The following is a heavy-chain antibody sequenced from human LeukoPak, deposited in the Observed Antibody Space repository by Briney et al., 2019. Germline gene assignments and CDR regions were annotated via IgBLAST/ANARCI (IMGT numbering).Heavy chain of an antibody. V-gene: IGHV3-66*02. D-gene: IGHD6-13*01. J-gene: IGHJ6*04. CDR3: ARWGYSSSWYGGDV. Sequence: GGSLRLSCAASGFTVSSNYMSWVRQAPGKGLEWVSVIYSGGSTYYADSVKGRFTISRDNSKNTLYLQMNSLRAEDTAVYYCARWGYSSSWYGGDVWGKGTTVAVSS. CDR1: GFTVSSNY. CDR2: IYSGGST.